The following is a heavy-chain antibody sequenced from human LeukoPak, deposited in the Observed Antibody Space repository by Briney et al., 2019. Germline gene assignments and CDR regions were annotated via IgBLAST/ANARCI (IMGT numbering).Heavy chain of an antibody. D-gene: IGHD2-15*01. CDR3: ARDCSGGSCYSRFAWFDP. CDR2: IYYSGST. J-gene: IGHJ5*02. Sequence: SETLSLTCTVSGGSISSYYWSWTRQPPGKGLEWIGYIYYSGSTNYNPSLKSRVTISVDTSKNQFSLKLSSVTAADTAVYYCARDCSGGSCYSRFAWFDPWGQGTLVTVSS. V-gene: IGHV4-59*01. CDR1: GGSISSYY.